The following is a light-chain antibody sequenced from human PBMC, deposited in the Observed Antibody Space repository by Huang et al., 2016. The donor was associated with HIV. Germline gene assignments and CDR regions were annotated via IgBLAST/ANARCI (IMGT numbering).Light chain of an antibody. Sequence: EIVLTQSPVTLSLSPGERATLSCRASQSISNYLVWYQQIPGQAPRLLIYDASNRATGIPPRFSGSGSGTDFTLTITSREPEDFAVYYCQQRRKWPITFGQGTRLEIK. CDR2: DAS. CDR3: QQRRKWPIT. J-gene: IGKJ5*01. CDR1: QSISNY. V-gene: IGKV3-11*01.